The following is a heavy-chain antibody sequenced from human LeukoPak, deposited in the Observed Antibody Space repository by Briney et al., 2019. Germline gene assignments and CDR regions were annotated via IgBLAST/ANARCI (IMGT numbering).Heavy chain of an antibody. J-gene: IGHJ3*01. CDR2: INPNSGGT. CDR1: GYTFTAYY. V-gene: IGHV1-2*02. D-gene: IGHD4-17*01. CDR3: ARERNYGDYGNAFDV. Sequence: GASVKVSCKASGYTFTAYYMHWVRQAPGQGLEWMGWINPNSGGTNYAQKFQGRVTMTRDTSITTAYMELTRLRSDDTTIYYRARERNYGDYGNAFDVWGQGTKVTVSS.